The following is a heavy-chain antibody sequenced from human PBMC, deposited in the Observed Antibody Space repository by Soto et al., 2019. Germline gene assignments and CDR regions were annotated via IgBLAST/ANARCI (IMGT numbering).Heavy chain of an antibody. J-gene: IGHJ6*02. V-gene: IGHV3-30*18. CDR1: GFTFSSYG. CDR3: AKGGLYCSSTSCREYYYYGMDV. CDR2: ISYDGSNK. Sequence: QVQLVESGGGVVQPGRSLRLSCAASGFTFSSYGMHWVRQAPGKGLEWVAVISYDGSNKYYADSVKGRFTISRDNSKNTLYLQMNSLRAEDTAVYYCAKGGLYCSSTSCREYYYYGMDVWGQGTTVTVSS. D-gene: IGHD2-2*01.